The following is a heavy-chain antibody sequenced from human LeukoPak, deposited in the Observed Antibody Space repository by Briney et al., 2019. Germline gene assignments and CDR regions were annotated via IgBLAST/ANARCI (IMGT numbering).Heavy chain of an antibody. J-gene: IGHJ4*02. CDR2: IMPNGETR. CDR3: ARDYADYVGYFFFDY. V-gene: IGHV3-64*01. D-gene: IGHD4-17*01. CDR1: GFSFSNYV. Sequence: GGSLRLSCAASGFSFSNYVMHWVRQAPGKGLEYVSAIMPNGETRGYANSMKGRFTISRDNSKNTLYLQMGSLRAEDMAIYYCARDYADYVGYFFFDYWGQGTLVTVSS.